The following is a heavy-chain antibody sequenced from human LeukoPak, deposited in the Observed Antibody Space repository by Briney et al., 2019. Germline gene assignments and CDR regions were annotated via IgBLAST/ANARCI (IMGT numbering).Heavy chain of an antibody. CDR2: ISWNSGSI. V-gene: IGHV3-9*01. J-gene: IGHJ4*02. D-gene: IGHD6-13*01. Sequence: GRSLRLSCAASGFTFDDYAMHWVRQAPGKGLEWVSGISWNSGSIGYADSVKGRFTISRDNAKNSLYLQVNSLRAEDTALYYCAKDRAAAGLTYFDYWAREPWSPSPQ. CDR1: GFTFDDYA. CDR3: AKDRAAAGLTYFDY.